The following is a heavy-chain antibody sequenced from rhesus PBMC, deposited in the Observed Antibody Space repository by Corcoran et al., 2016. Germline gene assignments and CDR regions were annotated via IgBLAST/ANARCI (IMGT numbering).Heavy chain of an antibody. V-gene: IGHV3-178*01. Sequence: EVQLVESGGGLAKPGGSLRLSCAASGFSFSDYYMDWVRQAPGKGVEWVSIGRNGGGRTCYADYVRGRLTISREKAKNTLYFQMNSLRPEDTAVYYCARDAYYYGSGYLYWGQGVLVTVSS. J-gene: IGHJ4*01. CDR2: GRNGGGRT. D-gene: IGHD3-28*01. CDR1: GFSFSDYY. CDR3: ARDAYYYGSGYLY.